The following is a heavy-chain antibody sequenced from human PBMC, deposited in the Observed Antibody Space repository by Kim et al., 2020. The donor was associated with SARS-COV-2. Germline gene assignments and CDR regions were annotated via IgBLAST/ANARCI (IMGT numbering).Heavy chain of an antibody. CDR3: ARVGTYYDFWSGSWSSNWFDP. CDR2: IYYSGST. V-gene: IGHV4-31*03. Sequence: SETMSLTCTVSGASISSGGYYWSWIRQHPWKGLEWIGYIYYSGSTYYNPSLKSRVTISVDTSKNQFSLKLSSVTAADTAVYYCARVGTYYDFWSGSWSSNWFDPWGQGTLVTVSS. D-gene: IGHD3-3*01. CDR1: GASISSGGYY. J-gene: IGHJ5*02.